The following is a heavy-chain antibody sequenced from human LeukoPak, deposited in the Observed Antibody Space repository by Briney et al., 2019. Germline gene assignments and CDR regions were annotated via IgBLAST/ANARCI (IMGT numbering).Heavy chain of an antibody. CDR3: ARDEMATIRTIDY. D-gene: IGHD5-24*01. CDR2: ISWNSGSI. J-gene: IGHJ4*02. V-gene: IGHV3-9*01. CDR1: GFTFDDYA. Sequence: GGSLRLSCAASGFTFDDYAMHWVRQAPGKGLEWVSGISWNSGSIGYADSVKGRFTISRDNAKNSLYLQMNSLRAEDTAVYYCARDEMATIRTIDYWGQGTLVTVSS.